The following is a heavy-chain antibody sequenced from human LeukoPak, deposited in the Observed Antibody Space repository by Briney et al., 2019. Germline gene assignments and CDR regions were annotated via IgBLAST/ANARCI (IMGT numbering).Heavy chain of an antibody. D-gene: IGHD1-26*01. J-gene: IGHJ3*02. CDR2: ISSSSSYI. CDR1: GFTFSNYA. Sequence: PGGSLRLSCAASGFTFSNYAMSWVRQAPGKGLEWVSSISSSSSYIYYADSVKGRFTISRDNAKNSLYLQMNSLGAEDTAVYYCARDHQYGGSYQEDAFDIWGQGTMVTVSS. V-gene: IGHV3-21*01. CDR3: ARDHQYGGSYQEDAFDI.